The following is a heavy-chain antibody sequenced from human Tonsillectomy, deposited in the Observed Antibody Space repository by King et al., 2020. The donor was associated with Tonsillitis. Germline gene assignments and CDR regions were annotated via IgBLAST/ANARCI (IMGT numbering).Heavy chain of an antibody. D-gene: IGHD7-27*01. CDR3: ARVRVSVLGRGACDI. Sequence: VQLQESGPGLVKPSETLSLTCTVSGGSISSYYWSWIRQPPGKGLEWIGYIYYSGSTNYNPSLKSRVTISVDTSKNQFSLKLSSVTAADTAVYYCARVRVSVLGRGACDIWGQGTMVTVSS. CDR2: IYYSGST. CDR1: GGSISSYY. J-gene: IGHJ3*02. V-gene: IGHV4-59*01.